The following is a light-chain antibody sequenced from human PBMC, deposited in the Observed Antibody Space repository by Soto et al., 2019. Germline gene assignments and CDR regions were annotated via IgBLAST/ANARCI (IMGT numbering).Light chain of an antibody. Sequence: DIQMTQSPSTLSASVGDRVTITCRASQSISSWLAWYQQKPGKAPKLLIYDASSLESGVPSRFSGSGSGTEFTLTISSLQPDDFATYYCQQWTFDQGTKVEIK. CDR3: QQWT. V-gene: IGKV1-5*01. CDR2: DAS. CDR1: QSISSW. J-gene: IGKJ1*01.